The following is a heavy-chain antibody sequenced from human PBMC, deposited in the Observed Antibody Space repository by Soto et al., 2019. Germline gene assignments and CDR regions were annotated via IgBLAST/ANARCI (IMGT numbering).Heavy chain of an antibody. Sequence: EVQLVESGGGLVQPGGSLRLSCAASGFTFSSYWMSWVRQAPGKGLEWVANIKQDGSEKYYVDSVKGRFTIPRDNAKNSLYLQMNSLRAEDTAVYYCARDPNIVLVPAAIYYYYGMDVWGQGTTVTVSS. CDR1: GFTFSSYW. D-gene: IGHD2-2*01. CDR2: IKQDGSEK. J-gene: IGHJ6*02. V-gene: IGHV3-7*01. CDR3: ARDPNIVLVPAAIYYYYGMDV.